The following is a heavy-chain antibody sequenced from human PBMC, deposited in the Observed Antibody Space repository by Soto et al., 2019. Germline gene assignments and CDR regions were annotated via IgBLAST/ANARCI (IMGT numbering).Heavy chain of an antibody. CDR1: GFTFNAYA. V-gene: IGHV3-23*01. J-gene: IGHJ4*02. CDR3: ARVASDYINSVDH. Sequence: EVQLLESGGGLVQPGGSLRLSCAASGFTFNAYAMTWVRQAPGKGLEWVSAIGGSGSNRYYAASVKGRFTISRDNSKDTVDLQMNRLRVEDTAVYYCARVASDYINSVDHWGQGILVTVSS. CDR2: IGGSGSNR. D-gene: IGHD4-4*01.